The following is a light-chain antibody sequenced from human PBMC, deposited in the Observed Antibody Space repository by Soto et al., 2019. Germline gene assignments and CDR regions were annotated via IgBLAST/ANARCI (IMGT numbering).Light chain of an antibody. V-gene: IGKV4-1*01. CDR3: QQSWTTPYT. J-gene: IGKJ2*01. Sequence: DIVMTQSPDSLAVSVGERATINCKSSQRVLYPSNSTNCLVWYQQKPGQPHKLLIYWASTREVGVPDRFSGSGSGTDFSLTISSLQAEDVEVYYCQQSWTTPYTFGQGTRLEIK. CDR2: WAS. CDR1: QRVLYPSNSTNC.